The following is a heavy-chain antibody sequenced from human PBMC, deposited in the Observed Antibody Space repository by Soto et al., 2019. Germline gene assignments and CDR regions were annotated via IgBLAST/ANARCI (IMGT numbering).Heavy chain of an antibody. CDR1: GGSFSGYY. V-gene: IGHV4-34*02. CDR3: ARGTGTTPYFDY. Sequence: QVQLLQWGAGLLKPSETLSLTCAVYGGSFSGYYWSWIRQPPGKGLEWIGEINHSGSTNYNPSLKSRFTLSVDTSKNQFSLKLSAVTAADTAVYYCARGTGTTPYFDYWGQGTLVTVSS. D-gene: IGHD1-1*01. J-gene: IGHJ4*02. CDR2: INHSGST.